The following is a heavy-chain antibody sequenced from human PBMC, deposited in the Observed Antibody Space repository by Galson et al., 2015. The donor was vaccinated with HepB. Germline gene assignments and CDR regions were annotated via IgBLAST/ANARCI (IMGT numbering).Heavy chain of an antibody. Sequence: SLRLSCAASGFTFSSYEMNWVRQAPGKGLEWVSYISSSGSTIYYADSVKGRLTISRDNAKNSLYLEMNSLRAEDTAVYYCARGYCSGGSCYRSGFDIWGQGTMVTVST. CDR3: ARGYCSGGSCYRSGFDI. CDR2: ISSSGSTI. D-gene: IGHD2-15*01. CDR1: GFTFSSYE. J-gene: IGHJ3*02. V-gene: IGHV3-48*03.